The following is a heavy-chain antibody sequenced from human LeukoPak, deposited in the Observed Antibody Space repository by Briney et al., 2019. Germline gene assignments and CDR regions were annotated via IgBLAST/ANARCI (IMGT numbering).Heavy chain of an antibody. CDR3: ARNGGNSDYDY. V-gene: IGHV4-4*02. CDR2: IYHNGAT. CDR1: GGSISSSSSIC. Sequence: SETLSLTCAVSGGSISSSSSICWTWVRQPPGEGLEWIGEIYHNGATNYNPSLKSRVAMLLDKSKNQFFLKLNSVTAADTAVYYCARNGGNSDYDYWGQGTLVTVSA. J-gene: IGHJ4*02. D-gene: IGHD4-23*01.